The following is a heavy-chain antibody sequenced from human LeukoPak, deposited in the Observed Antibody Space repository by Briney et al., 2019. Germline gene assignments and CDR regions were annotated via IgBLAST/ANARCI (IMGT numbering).Heavy chain of an antibody. CDR3: IKDIRPGGMDV. V-gene: IGHV3-21*04. CDR2: ISSSSTYI. D-gene: IGHD2-15*01. CDR1: GFTFSSYN. Sequence: PGGSLRLSCAASGFTFSSYNINWVRQAPGKGLEWVSSISSSSTYIYYADSVKGRFTISRDNAKNSLYLQMNSLRAEDTAIYYCIKDIRPGGMDVWGQGVPVTVSS. J-gene: IGHJ6*02.